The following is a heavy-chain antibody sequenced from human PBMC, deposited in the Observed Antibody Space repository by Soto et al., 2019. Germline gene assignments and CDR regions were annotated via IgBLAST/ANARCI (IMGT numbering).Heavy chain of an antibody. CDR1: GGSISSSSYY. V-gene: IGHV4-39*01. D-gene: IGHD3-3*01. J-gene: IGHJ6*04. CDR3: ARPKPLLRFLTGGGVDV. Sequence: QLQLQESGPGLVKPSETLSLTCTVSGGSISSSSYYWGWIRQPPGKGLEWIGSIYYSGSTYYNPSPKSGVTIPVDPSKNQFSLKRSSVTAADGGVYDGARPKPLLRFLTGGGVDVWGKGTTVTVSS. CDR2: IYYSGST.